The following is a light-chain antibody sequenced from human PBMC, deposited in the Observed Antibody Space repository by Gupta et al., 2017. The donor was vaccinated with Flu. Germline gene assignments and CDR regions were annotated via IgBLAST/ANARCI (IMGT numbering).Light chain of an antibody. CDR2: YAS. CDR1: EGIGSN. V-gene: IGKV6-21*01. CDR3: QHTNSLPPT. J-gene: IGKJ2*01. Sequence: TQSPEFQSVTPRETATITCRASEGIGSNLHWFQQTPHQSPKLLIQYASQSFPGVPSRFSGRRAGTDYTITIHGLEAEDAATYYCQHTNSLPPTFGQGTKLEI.